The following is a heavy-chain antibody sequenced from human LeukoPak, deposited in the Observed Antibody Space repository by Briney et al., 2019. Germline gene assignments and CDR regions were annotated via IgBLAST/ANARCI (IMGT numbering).Heavy chain of an antibody. Sequence: GASVKVSCKASGYTFTGYYMHWVRQAPGQGREWMGWINPNSGGTNYAQKFQGRVTMTRDTSISTAYMELSRLRSDDTAVYYCARERQLGYNWFDPWGQGTLVTVSS. V-gene: IGHV1-2*02. CDR1: GYTFTGYY. CDR3: ARERQLGYNWFDP. CDR2: INPNSGGT. D-gene: IGHD6-6*01. J-gene: IGHJ5*02.